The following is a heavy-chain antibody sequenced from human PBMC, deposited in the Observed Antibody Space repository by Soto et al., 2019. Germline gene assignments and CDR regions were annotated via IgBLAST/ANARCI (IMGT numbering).Heavy chain of an antibody. J-gene: IGHJ5*02. V-gene: IGHV1-2*02. CDR1: GYTFTGYF. D-gene: IGHD3-10*01. CDR2: INPYSGGA. Sequence: QVQLLQSGAEVKKPGASVKVSCKASGYTFTGYFMHWVRQAPGQGLEWMGWINPYSGGADYAQSFQGRVTITRDTSISTLYMELSRLRFDDTAVYYCARVIRGAYYNSPLDTWGQGTVVTVSS. CDR3: ARVIRGAYYNSPLDT.